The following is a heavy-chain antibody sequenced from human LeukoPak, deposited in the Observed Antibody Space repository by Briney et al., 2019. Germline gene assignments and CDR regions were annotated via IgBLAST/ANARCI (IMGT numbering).Heavy chain of an antibody. CDR2: LYYSGST. D-gene: IGHD6-19*01. V-gene: IGHV4-39*01. CDR1: GGSISRSNYY. CDR3: ASRIAVAGTHYFDY. Sequence: SETLSLTCTVSGGSISRSNYYRGWIRQPPGKGLEWVGSLYYSGSTHYNPSLKSRVTISGDTSKNQFSLKLSSVTAADTAVYYCASRIAVAGTHYFDYWGQGTLLTVSS. J-gene: IGHJ4*02.